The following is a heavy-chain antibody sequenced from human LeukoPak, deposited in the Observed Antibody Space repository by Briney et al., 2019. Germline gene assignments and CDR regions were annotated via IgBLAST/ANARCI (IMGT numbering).Heavy chain of an antibody. D-gene: IGHD3-22*01. Sequence: GESLKISCKGPGYSFSTYWIAWVRQMPGKGLEWMGIIYPGDSDTRYSPSFQGQVTISADKSVSSAYLQWNSLKASDTAMYYCARPNITSYYDSRGYDAFDVWGQGTMVTVSS. CDR3: ARPNITSYYDSRGYDAFDV. CDR1: GYSFSTYW. V-gene: IGHV5-51*01. J-gene: IGHJ3*01. CDR2: IYPGDSDT.